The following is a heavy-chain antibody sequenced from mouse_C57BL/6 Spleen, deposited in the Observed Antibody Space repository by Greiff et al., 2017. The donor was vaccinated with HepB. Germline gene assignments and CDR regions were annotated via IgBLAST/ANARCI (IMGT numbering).Heavy chain of an antibody. J-gene: IGHJ4*01. CDR2: INPGSGGT. CDR3: ARAYDYDDAMDY. Sequence: VQLQQSGAELVRPGTSVKVSCKASGYAFTNYLIEWVKQRPGQGLEWIGVINPGSGGTNYNEKFKGKATLTADKSSSTAYMQLSSLTSEDSAVYVCARAYDYDDAMDYWGQGTSVTVSS. CDR1: GYAFTNYL. D-gene: IGHD2-4*01. V-gene: IGHV1-54*01.